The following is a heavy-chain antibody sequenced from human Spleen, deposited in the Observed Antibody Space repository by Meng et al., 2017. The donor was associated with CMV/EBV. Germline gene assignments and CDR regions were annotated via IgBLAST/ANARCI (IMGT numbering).Heavy chain of an antibody. D-gene: IGHD6-6*01. Sequence: SETLSLTCTVSGGSVSSGSYYWSWIRQPPGKGLEWIGYIYYSGSTNYNPSLKSRVTISVDTSKNQFSLQLSSVTAADTAVYYCARESSSAGPNYYYYHGLDVWGQGTPVTVSS. CDR3: ARESSSAGPNYYYYHGLDV. J-gene: IGHJ6*02. V-gene: IGHV4-61*01. CDR1: GGSVSSGSYY. CDR2: IYYSGST.